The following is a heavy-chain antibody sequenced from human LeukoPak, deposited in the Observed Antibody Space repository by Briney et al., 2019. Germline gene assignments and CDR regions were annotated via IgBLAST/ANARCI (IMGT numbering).Heavy chain of an antibody. CDR1: GFTFSSYA. CDR3: ARGRDGYNDAFDI. J-gene: IGHJ3*02. D-gene: IGHD5-24*01. V-gene: IGHV3-30-3*01. CDR2: ISYDGSNK. Sequence: GGSLRLSCAASGFTFSSYAMSWVRQAPGKGLEWVAVISYDGSNKYYADSVKGRFTISRDNPKNTLYLQMNSLRAEDTAVYYCARGRDGYNDAFDIWGQGTMVTVSS.